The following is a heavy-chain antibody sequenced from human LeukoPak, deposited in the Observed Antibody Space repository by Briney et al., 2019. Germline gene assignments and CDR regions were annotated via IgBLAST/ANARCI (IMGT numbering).Heavy chain of an antibody. D-gene: IGHD3-10*01. J-gene: IGHJ6*03. Sequence: GSLRLSCTASGFTFGNYAMSWVRQAPGKGLEWVGFIRSKAYGGTTEYAASVKGRFTISRDDSKSIAYLQMNSLKTEDTAVYYCTREDPHGSGSYFYYYYYMDVWGKGTTVTVSS. CDR2: IRSKAYGGTT. CDR1: GFTFGNYA. V-gene: IGHV3-49*04. CDR3: TREDPHGSGSYFYYYYYMDV.